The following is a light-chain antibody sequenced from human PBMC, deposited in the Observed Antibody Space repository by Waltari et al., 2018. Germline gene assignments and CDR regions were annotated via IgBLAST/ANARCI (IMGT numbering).Light chain of an antibody. Sequence: QSALTQPASVSGSPGQSITIARTGASSDVRRYNKGPWYQQYPGTAPKLIFYDVSNRPSGVSNLFSGSKSGNTASLTISGLQAEDAADYYCSSYTSSSTLVFGGGTKLTVL. CDR3: SSYTSSSTLV. CDR2: DVS. CDR1: SSDVRRYNK. V-gene: IGLV2-14*03. J-gene: IGLJ3*02.